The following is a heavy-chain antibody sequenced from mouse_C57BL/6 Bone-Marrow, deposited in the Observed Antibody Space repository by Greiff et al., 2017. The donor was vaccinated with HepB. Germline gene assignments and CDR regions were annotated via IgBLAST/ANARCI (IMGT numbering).Heavy chain of an antibody. CDR1: GFPFSSYG. V-gene: IGHV5-6*01. Sequence: VQLKESGGDLVKPEGSLKLSCAASGFPFSSYGMSWVRQTPDKRLEWVATISSGGSYTYYPDSVKGRFTISRDNAKNTLYLQMSSLKSEDTAMYYCARQYYNLDYWGQGTTLTVSS. D-gene: IGHD2-12*01. CDR2: ISSGGSYT. J-gene: IGHJ2*01. CDR3: ARQYYNLDY.